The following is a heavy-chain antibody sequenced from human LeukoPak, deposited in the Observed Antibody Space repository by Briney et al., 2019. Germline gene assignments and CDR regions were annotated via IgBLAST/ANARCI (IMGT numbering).Heavy chain of an antibody. Sequence: ASVKVSCKASGYTFTSYAMHWVRQAPGQRLEWMGWINAGNGNTKYSQKFQGRVTITKDTSKNQVVLTMTNMDPVDTATYYCAHTGTDFWSGYTNWFDPWGQGTLVTVSS. D-gene: IGHD3-3*01. CDR1: GYTFTSYA. J-gene: IGHJ5*02. CDR3: AHTGTDFWSGYTNWFDP. CDR2: INAGNGNT. V-gene: IGHV1-3*01.